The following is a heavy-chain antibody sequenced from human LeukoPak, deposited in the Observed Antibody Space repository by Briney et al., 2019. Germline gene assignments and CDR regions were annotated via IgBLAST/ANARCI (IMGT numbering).Heavy chain of an antibody. J-gene: IGHJ3*02. CDR1: GFTFSNYS. V-gene: IGHV3-21*01. D-gene: IGHD3-22*01. CDR3: ARDENHYNYYEDAFDI. Sequence: SPGGSLRLSCAASGFTFSNYSMNWVRQAPGKGLEWVSSISSSSSYIYYADSVKGRFTISRDNAKNSLYLQMNGLRAEDTAVYYCARDENHYNYYEDAFDIWGQGTMVTVSS. CDR2: ISSSSSYI.